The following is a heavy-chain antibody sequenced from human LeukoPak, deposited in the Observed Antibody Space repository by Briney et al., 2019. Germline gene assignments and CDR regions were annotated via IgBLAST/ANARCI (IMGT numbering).Heavy chain of an antibody. D-gene: IGHD5-18*01. J-gene: IGHJ4*02. Sequence: PGGSLRLSRAASGFTFSSYWMHWVRQAPGKGLVWVSRINSDGSSTSYADSVKGRFTISRDNAKNTLYLQMNSLRAEDTAVYYCARDDRYSAFDYWGQGTLVTVSS. CDR2: INSDGSST. CDR3: ARDDRYSAFDY. V-gene: IGHV3-74*01. CDR1: GFTFSSYW.